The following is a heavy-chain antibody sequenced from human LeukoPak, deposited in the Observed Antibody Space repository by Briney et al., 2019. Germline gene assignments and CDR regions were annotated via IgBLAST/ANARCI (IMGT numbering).Heavy chain of an antibody. Sequence: PGGSLRLSCAASGFTFSSYAMSWVRQAPGKGLEWVSSISSSSSYIYYADSVKGRFTISRDNAKNSLYLQMNSLRAEDTAVYYCASDIVATIGDYWGQGTLVTVSS. CDR3: ASDIVATIGDY. D-gene: IGHD5-12*01. CDR1: GFTFSSYA. CDR2: ISSSSSYI. J-gene: IGHJ4*02. V-gene: IGHV3-21*01.